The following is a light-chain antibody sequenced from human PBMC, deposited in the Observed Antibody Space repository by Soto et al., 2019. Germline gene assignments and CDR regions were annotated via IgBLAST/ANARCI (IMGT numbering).Light chain of an antibody. V-gene: IGKV1-9*01. CDR3: QQLNSYG. J-gene: IGKJ4*01. Sequence: IQLTQSPSSLSASVGDRVTITCRASQGISSYLAWYQQKPGKAPKLLIYAASTLQSGVPSRFSGSGSGTDFTLTISSQQPEDFATYYCQQLNSYGFGGGTKVEIK. CDR1: QGISSY. CDR2: AAS.